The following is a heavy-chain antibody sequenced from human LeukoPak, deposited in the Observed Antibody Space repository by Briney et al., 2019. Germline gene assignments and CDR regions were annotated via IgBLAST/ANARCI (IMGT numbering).Heavy chain of an antibody. CDR2: ISYDGSNK. CDR3: ARDRGNDYTDMDV. V-gene: IGHV3-30*03. CDR1: GFTFSAYV. J-gene: IGHJ6*03. D-gene: IGHD4-11*01. Sequence: PGGSLRLSCAASGFTFSAYVMHWVRQAPGKGLEWVAVISYDGSNKNYADSVKGRFTISRDNSKNTLYLQMNSLRAEDTAVYYCARDRGNDYTDMDVWGKGTTVTVS.